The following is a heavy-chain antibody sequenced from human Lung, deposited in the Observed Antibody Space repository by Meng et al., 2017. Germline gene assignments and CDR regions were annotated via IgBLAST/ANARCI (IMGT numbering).Heavy chain of an antibody. Sequence: LEPAGRLLPLWSALRLPSATAGFNFSSDWSHWVLRGTGRRLVWVSRINRDTTQSTYAASVKGRLTISRDTANNTFSLKMNNLRPADTAFYYCTNHRFNHWGQGALVTVSS. D-gene: IGHD1-14*01. CDR3: TNHRFNH. CDR1: GFNFSSDW. CDR2: INRDTTQS. V-gene: IGHV3-74*01. J-gene: IGHJ4*02.